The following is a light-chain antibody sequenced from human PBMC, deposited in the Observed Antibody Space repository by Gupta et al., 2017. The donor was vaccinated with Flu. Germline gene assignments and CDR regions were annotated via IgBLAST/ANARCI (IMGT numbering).Light chain of an antibody. J-gene: IGLJ1*01. CDR1: SSDVGSYNL. CDR3: CSYAGSGTYCV. Sequence: MTISCTGTSSDVGSYNLVSWYQQHPGKAPKLMIYEGSKRPSGVSNRFSGSKSGNTASLTISGLQAEDEADYYCCSYAGSGTYCVFGTGTKVTVL. CDR2: EGS. V-gene: IGLV2-23*01.